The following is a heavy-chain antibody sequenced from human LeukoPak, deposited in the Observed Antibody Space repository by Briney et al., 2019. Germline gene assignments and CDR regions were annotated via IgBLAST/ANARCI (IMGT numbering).Heavy chain of an antibody. V-gene: IGHV3-74*01. Sequence: PGGSLRLSCAASGFTFSSYWMHWVRQAPGKGLVWVSRINSDGSSTSYADSVKGRFTISRDNAKNTLYLQMNSLRAEDTAVYYCARDGTYYYDSSGYYPAIWGQGTLVTVSS. J-gene: IGHJ4*02. CDR3: ARDGTYYYDSSGYYPAI. CDR2: INSDGSST. D-gene: IGHD3-22*01. CDR1: GFTFSSYW.